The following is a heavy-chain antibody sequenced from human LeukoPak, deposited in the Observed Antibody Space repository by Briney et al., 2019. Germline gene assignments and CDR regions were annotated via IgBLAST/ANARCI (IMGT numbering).Heavy chain of an antibody. CDR2: ISGSGGST. D-gene: IGHD3-16*01. J-gene: IGHJ3*02. V-gene: IGHV3-23*01. CDR3: AVVVEGLGAYDAFDI. Sequence: GGSLRLSCAASGFTFSSYGMSWVRQAPGKGLEWVSAISGSGGSTYYADSVKGRFTISRDNSKNTLYLQMNSLRAEDTAVYYCAVVVEGLGAYDAFDIWGQGTMVTVSS. CDR1: GFTFSSYG.